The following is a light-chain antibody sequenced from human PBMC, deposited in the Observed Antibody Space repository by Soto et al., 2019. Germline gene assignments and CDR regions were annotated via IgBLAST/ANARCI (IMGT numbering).Light chain of an antibody. J-gene: IGKJ1*01. CDR3: LQTYNLPRT. CDR1: QSVSSSH. V-gene: IGKV3-20*01. CDR2: SAS. Sequence: EIVLTQSPGTLSLSPGERATLSCRASQSVSSSHLAWYQQKPGQAPRLLIYSASSRATGIPDRFSGSGSGTDFTLTISNMQREDFATYYCLQTYNLPRTFGQGTKVDIK.